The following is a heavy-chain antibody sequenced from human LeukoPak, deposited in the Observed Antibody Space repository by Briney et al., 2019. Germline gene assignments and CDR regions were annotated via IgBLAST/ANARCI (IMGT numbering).Heavy chain of an antibody. J-gene: IGHJ6*03. V-gene: IGHV3-23*01. CDR2: ISGSGGST. D-gene: IGHD3-3*01. CDR3: AKNTIFGVVAPPYYYMDV. CDR1: GFTVSNNY. Sequence: PRGSLRLSCAASGFTVSNNYMSWVRQAPGKGLEWVSAISGSGGSTYYADSVKGRFTISRDNSKNTLYLQMNSLRAEDTAVYYCAKNTIFGVVAPPYYYMDVWGKGTTVTVSS.